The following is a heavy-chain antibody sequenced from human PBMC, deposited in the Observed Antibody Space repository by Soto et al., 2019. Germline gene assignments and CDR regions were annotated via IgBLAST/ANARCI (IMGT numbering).Heavy chain of an antibody. Sequence: SGPTLVNPTQTLTLTCTFSGFSLTTNRVAVGWIRQPPGKALEWLALIYGNDDKEYSPSLKSRLTIIKDTSKNQVALTVTNMDPVDTATYYCAQRPYYYYDSSGYYLHWGQGTLVTVSS. CDR1: GFSLTTNRVA. J-gene: IGHJ4*02. CDR3: AQRPYYYYDSSGYYLH. D-gene: IGHD3-22*01. CDR2: IYGNDDK. V-gene: IGHV2-5*01.